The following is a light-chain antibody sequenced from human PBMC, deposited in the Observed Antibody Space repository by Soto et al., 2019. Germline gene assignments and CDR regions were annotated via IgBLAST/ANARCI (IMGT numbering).Light chain of an antibody. CDR1: SSNIGSNT. CDR2: NNN. V-gene: IGLV1-44*01. Sequence: QSVLTQPPSASGTPGQRVTISCSGSSSNIGSNTVNWYQQLPGTAPKLLIYNNNQRPSGVPDRFSGSQSGTSASLAISGLQSEDDADYYCATWDDSLDGPVFGGGTKLTVL. CDR3: ATWDDSLDGPV. J-gene: IGLJ2*01.